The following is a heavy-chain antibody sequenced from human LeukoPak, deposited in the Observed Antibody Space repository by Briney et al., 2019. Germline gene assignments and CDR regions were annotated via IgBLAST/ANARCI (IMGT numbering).Heavy chain of an antibody. CDR2: IIPIFGTA. Sequence: SVKVSCKASGGTFSSYAISWVRQAPGQGLEWMGGIIPIFGTANYAQKFQGRVTITADESTSTAYMELSSLRSEDTAVYYCAREVGTDYGSGSYYSYYYYMDVWGKGTTVTISS. V-gene: IGHV1-69*01. D-gene: IGHD3-10*01. CDR1: GGTFSSYA. CDR3: AREVGTDYGSGSYYSYYYYMDV. J-gene: IGHJ6*03.